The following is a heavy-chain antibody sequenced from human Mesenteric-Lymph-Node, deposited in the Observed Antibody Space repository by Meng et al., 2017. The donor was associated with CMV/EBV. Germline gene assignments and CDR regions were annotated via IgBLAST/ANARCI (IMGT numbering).Heavy chain of an antibody. V-gene: IGHV1-2*02. CDR3: ARCGSYDLCAFDY. CDR2: INPNSGAT. Sequence: ASVMVSCKASGFTFTGYYIHWVRQAPGQGLESMGWINPNSGATKYAQKFQGRVTMTRHTSISTAYMDLSRLRPDDTAVYYCARCGSYDLCAFDYWGQGALVTVSS. J-gene: IGHJ4*02. CDR1: GFTFTGYY. D-gene: IGHD1-26*01.